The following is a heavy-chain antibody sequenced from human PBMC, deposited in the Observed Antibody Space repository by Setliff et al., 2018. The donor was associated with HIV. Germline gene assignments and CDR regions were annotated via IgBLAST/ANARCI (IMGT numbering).Heavy chain of an antibody. J-gene: IGHJ6*03. D-gene: IGHD5-12*01. CDR1: GGSINSGSYY. V-gene: IGHV4-61*09. CDR2: IYSTGST. Sequence: SETLSLTCTVSGGSINSGSYYWSWFRQPAGKGLEWIGHIYSTGSTNYNPFLKNRVTISVDTSKNQFSLNLSSVTATDTALYYCARDDIVATRYYYYYYMDVWGKGIPVTVSS. CDR3: ARDDIVATRYYYYYYMDV.